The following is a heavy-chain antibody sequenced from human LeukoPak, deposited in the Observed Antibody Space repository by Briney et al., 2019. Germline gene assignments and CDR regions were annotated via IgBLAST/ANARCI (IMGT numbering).Heavy chain of an antibody. D-gene: IGHD6-6*01. CDR1: GFTFSNAW. CDR3: PPLATDRSSSPLNFDS. CDR2: IKSKTDGGTT. Sequence: PGGSLRLSCAASGFTFSNAWMSWVRQAPGKGLEWVGRIKSKTDGGTTDYAAPVKGRFTISRDDSKNTLYLQMNSLKTEVTAVYYFPPLATDRSSSPLNFDSGAKETLVTVS. J-gene: IGHJ4*02. V-gene: IGHV3-15*01.